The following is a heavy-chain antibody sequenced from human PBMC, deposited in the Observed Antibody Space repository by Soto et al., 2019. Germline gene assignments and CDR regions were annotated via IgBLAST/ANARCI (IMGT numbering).Heavy chain of an antibody. CDR2: ISWNSGRI. V-gene: IGHV3-9*01. CDR3: AKDAFGGDYYSYYMDV. CDR1: GFMFDDYA. J-gene: IGHJ6*03. Sequence: EVQLVESGGGLVQPGRSLRLSCAASGFMFDDYATHWVRQAPGKGLEWVSGISWNSGRIDYADSVKGRFTISRDNAKNSLYLQMSSLRAEDTALYYCAKDAFGGDYYSYYMDVWGKGTTVTVSS. D-gene: IGHD3-16*01.